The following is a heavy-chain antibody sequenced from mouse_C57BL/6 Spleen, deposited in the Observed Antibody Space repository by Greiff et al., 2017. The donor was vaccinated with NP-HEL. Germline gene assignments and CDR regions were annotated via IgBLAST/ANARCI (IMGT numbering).Heavy chain of an antibody. J-gene: IGHJ2*01. CDR3: AREVVVFDY. D-gene: IGHD1-1*01. CDR2: ISYDGSN. Sequence: EVKLQESGPGLVKPSQSLSLTCSVTGYSITSGYYWNWIRQFPGNKLEWMGYISYDGSNNYNPSLKNRISITRDTSKNQFFLKLNSVTTEDTATYYCAREVVVFDYWGQGTTLTVSS. CDR1: GYSITSGYY. V-gene: IGHV3-6*01.